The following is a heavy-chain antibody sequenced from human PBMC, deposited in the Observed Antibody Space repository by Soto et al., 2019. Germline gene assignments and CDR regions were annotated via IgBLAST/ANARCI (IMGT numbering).Heavy chain of an antibody. CDR3: AREVVVAAAYYYYGMDV. D-gene: IGHD2-15*01. CDR2: IYYSGST. Sequence: SETLSLTCTVSGGSISSGGYYWSWIRQHPGKGLEWIGYIYYSGSTYYNPSLKSRVTISVDTSKNQFSLKLSSVTAADTAVYYCAREVVVAAAYYYYGMDVWGQGTTVTVSS. V-gene: IGHV4-31*03. CDR1: GGSISSGGYY. J-gene: IGHJ6*02.